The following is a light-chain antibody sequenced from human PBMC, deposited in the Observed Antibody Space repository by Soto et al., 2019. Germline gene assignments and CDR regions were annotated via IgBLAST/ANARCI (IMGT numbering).Light chain of an antibody. J-gene: IGKJ1*01. CDR3: QQYFNPPWT. Sequence: DIVMTQSPDSLAVSLGERATINCKSSQSLFYSSNTKDYLAWYQQKPGQPPRLLIYWASTRESGVPERFSGSGSGTDFTLTVSRLQAEDVAVYYCQQYFNPPWTFGQGTKVEIK. CDR2: WAS. CDR1: QSLFYSSNTKDY. V-gene: IGKV4-1*01.